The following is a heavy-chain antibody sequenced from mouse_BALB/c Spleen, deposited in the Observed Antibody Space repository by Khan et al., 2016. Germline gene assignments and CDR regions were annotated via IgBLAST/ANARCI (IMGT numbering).Heavy chain of an antibody. Sequence: EVELVESGGDLVKPGGSLKLSCAASEFTFSSYGMSWVRQTPDKRLEWVATISSGGSYTYYPDSVKGRFTISRDNAKNTLYLQMNSLKSEDTAMYYCARHFITTATFGYWGQGTLVTVSA. J-gene: IGHJ3*01. CDR2: ISSGGSYT. CDR3: ARHFITTATFGY. V-gene: IGHV5-6*01. D-gene: IGHD1-2*01. CDR1: EFTFSSYG.